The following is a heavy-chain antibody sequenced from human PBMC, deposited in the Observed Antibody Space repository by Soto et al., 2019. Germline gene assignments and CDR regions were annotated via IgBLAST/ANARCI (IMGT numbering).Heavy chain of an antibody. CDR2: IYYSGST. Sequence: ETLSLTCTVSGGSISSYYWSWIRQPPGKGLEWIGYIYYSGSTNYNPSLKSRVTISVDTSKNQFSLKLSSVTAADTAVYYCARFIRWFGEFSYYYYGMDVWGQGTTVTVSS. CDR1: GGSISSYY. J-gene: IGHJ6*02. V-gene: IGHV4-59*01. D-gene: IGHD3-10*01. CDR3: ARFIRWFGEFSYYYYGMDV.